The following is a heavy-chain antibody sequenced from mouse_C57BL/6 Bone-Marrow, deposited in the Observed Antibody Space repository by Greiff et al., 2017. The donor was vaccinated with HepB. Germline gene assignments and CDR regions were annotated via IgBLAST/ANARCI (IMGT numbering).Heavy chain of an antibody. D-gene: IGHD1-1*01. J-gene: IGHJ3*01. CDR2: ISSGSSTI. CDR3: ATHYYGSSSGFAY. V-gene: IGHV5-17*01. CDR1: GFTFSDYG. Sequence: EVMLVESGGGLVKPGGSPKLSCAASGFTFSDYGMHWVRQAPEKGLEWVAYISSGSSTIYYADTVKGRFTISRDNAKNTLFLQMTSLRSEDTAMYYCATHYYGSSSGFAYWGQGTLVTVSA.